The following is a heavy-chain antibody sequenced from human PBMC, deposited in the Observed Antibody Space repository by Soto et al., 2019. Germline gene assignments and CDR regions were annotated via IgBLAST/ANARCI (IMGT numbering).Heavy chain of an antibody. Sequence: QVQLVQSGAEVKKPGSSVKVSCKASGGTFSRYAISWVRQAPGQGLEWMGGIIPIFGTANYAQKFQGRVTLTADESTSTAYLELSSLRSEDTAVYYCAGPPELTRIYYYYGMDVWGQGTTVTVSS. J-gene: IGHJ6*02. CDR1: GGTFSRYA. V-gene: IGHV1-69*12. CDR2: IIPIFGTA. CDR3: AGPPELTRIYYYYGMDV. D-gene: IGHD1-7*01.